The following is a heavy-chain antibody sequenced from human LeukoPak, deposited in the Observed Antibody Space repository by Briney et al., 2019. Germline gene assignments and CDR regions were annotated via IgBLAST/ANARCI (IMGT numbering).Heavy chain of an antibody. Sequence: GGSLRLSCAASGFTLSRYWMQWVRQAPGQGLVWLSHINSGGSSTTYADSVRGRFTTSRDNAKNTLYLQMNSLRAEDTAVYYCVRDNYGVDYWGQGTLVTVSS. CDR2: INSGGSST. D-gene: IGHD3-10*01. J-gene: IGHJ4*02. CDR3: VRDNYGVDY. CDR1: GFTLSRYW. V-gene: IGHV3-74*03.